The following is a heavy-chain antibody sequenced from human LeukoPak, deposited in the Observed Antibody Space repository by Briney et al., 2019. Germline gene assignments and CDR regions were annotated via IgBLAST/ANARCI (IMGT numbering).Heavy chain of an antibody. V-gene: IGHV1-46*01. D-gene: IGHD5-24*01. CDR1: GYTFTSYD. CDR2: INPSGGST. CDR3: AREMATEMKNFDY. J-gene: IGHJ4*02. Sequence: ASVKVSCKASGYTFTSYDINWVRQATGQGLEWVGMINPSGGSTYHTQKFQGRVTITRDTSTSTVYMELSSLSSEDTAVYYCAREMATEMKNFDYWGQGTLVTVSS.